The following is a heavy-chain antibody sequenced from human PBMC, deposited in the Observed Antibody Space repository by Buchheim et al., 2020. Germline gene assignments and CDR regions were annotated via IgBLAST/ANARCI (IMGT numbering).Heavy chain of an antibody. Sequence: EVQLVESGGGLVQPGGSLRLSCAASGFTFSSYSMNWVRQAPGKGLEWVSYISSSSSTIYYADYVKGRFTISRDNAKNSLYLQMNSLRAEDTAVYYCARDAVVVPANAHGLDYWGQGTL. CDR2: ISSSSSTI. V-gene: IGHV3-48*04. CDR3: ARDAVVVPANAHGLDY. CDR1: GFTFSSYS. D-gene: IGHD2-2*01. J-gene: IGHJ4*02.